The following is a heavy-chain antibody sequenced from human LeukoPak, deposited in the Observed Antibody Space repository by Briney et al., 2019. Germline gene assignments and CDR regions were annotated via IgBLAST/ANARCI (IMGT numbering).Heavy chain of an antibody. CDR3: AKWPSGSGKRWFDP. Sequence: GEALKISCKGSGYTFTSSWIGWVRQMPGKGLEWMGIIFPGDSATSYSPSFQGQVTISADKSISTAYLQWSSLKASDTAMYYCAKWPSGSGKRWFDPWGQGTLVTVSS. J-gene: IGHJ5*02. V-gene: IGHV5-51*01. CDR1: GYTFTSSW. CDR2: IFPGDSAT. D-gene: IGHD3-10*01.